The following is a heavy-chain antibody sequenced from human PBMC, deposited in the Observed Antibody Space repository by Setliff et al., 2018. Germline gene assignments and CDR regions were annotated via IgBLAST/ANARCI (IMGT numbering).Heavy chain of an antibody. V-gene: IGHV3-53*01. D-gene: IGHD3-10*01. Sequence: PGGSLSLSCAASGFTFNSFWMGWVRQAPGKGLEWVSVIYNIGETRYADSVKGRFTISRDKSKNTLYLHLSSLRVEDTATYYCARDRGGTNPWFDFWGQGTQVTVSS. J-gene: IGHJ5*01. CDR2: IYNIGET. CDR3: ARDRGGTNPWFDF. CDR1: GFTFNSFW.